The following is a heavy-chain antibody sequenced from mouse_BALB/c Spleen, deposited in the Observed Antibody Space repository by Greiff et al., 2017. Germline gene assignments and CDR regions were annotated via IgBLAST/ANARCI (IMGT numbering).Heavy chain of an antibody. CDR1: GFNIKDTY. V-gene: IGHV14-3*02. D-gene: IGHD2-4*01. CDR3: ARWDYDRRYYAMDY. Sequence: EVQLQQSGAELVKPGASVKLSCTASGFNIKDTYMHWVKQRPEQGLEWIGRIDPANGNTKYDPKFQGKATITADTSSNTAYLQLSSLTSEDTAVYYCARWDYDRRYYAMDYWGQGTSVTVSS. J-gene: IGHJ4*01. CDR2: IDPANGNT.